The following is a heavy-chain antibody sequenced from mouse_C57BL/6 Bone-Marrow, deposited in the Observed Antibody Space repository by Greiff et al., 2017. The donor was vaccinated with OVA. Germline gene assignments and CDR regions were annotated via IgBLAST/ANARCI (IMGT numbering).Heavy chain of an antibody. D-gene: IGHD1-1*01. V-gene: IGHV1-26*01. Sequence: EVQLQQSGPELVKPGASVKISCKASGYTFTDYYMNWVKQSHGKSLEWIGDINPNNGGTSYNQKFKGKATLTVDKSSSTAYMELRSLTSEDSAVYYCARRAIYYYGSPYFDYWGQGTTLTVSS. CDR3: ARRAIYYYGSPYFDY. J-gene: IGHJ2*01. CDR1: GYTFTDYY. CDR2: INPNNGGT.